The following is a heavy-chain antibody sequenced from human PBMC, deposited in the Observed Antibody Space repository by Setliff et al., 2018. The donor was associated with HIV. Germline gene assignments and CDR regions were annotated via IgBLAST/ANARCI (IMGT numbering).Heavy chain of an antibody. CDR1: GYPMSSGYY. CDR2: VYHTGST. Sequence: ETLSLPCGVSGYPMSSGYYWGWIRQPPGKGLEWIGNVYHTGSTYYNPSLESRVTISVDTSKNQFSLKLSSVIAADPAVYYCARHAAGPDGPFDYWGQGTLVTVSS. D-gene: IGHD2-2*01. CDR3: ARHAAGPDGPFDY. V-gene: IGHV4-38-2*01. J-gene: IGHJ4*02.